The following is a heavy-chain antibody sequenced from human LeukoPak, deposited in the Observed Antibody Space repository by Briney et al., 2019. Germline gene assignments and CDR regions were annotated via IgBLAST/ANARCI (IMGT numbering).Heavy chain of an antibody. Sequence: PGESLKISCKTSGYSFTNYWIGWVRQMPGKGLEWMGIIYPGDSDTRYSPSFQGQVTISADKSISTAYLQWSSLKASDTAMYYCASPGDEPGIVVVPAATYWGQGTLVTVSS. V-gene: IGHV5-51*01. CDR1: GYSFTNYW. CDR3: ASPGDEPGIVVVPAATY. J-gene: IGHJ4*02. CDR2: IYPGDSDT. D-gene: IGHD2-2*01.